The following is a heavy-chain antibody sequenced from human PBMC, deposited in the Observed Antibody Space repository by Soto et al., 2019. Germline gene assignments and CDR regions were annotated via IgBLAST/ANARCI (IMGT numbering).Heavy chain of an antibody. Sequence: SETLSLTCTVSGGSISNGGYFWSWIRQHPVKGLEWIGYISTGGSTNYNPSLRSRLTISVDTSKNQFFLNLSSVTAADTAVYYCARVPYDSSGFGYFDYWGQGTRVTVAS. D-gene: IGHD3-22*01. CDR1: GGSISNGGYF. CDR2: ISTGGST. CDR3: ARVPYDSSGFGYFDY. V-gene: IGHV4-31*03. J-gene: IGHJ4*02.